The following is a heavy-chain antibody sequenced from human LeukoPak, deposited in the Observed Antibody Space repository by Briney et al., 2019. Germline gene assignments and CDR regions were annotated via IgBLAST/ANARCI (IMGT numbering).Heavy chain of an antibody. V-gene: IGHV3-30*03. CDR1: GFTFSSYG. Sequence: PGGSLRLSCAASGFTFSSYGMHWVRQAPGKGLEWVAVISYDGSNKYYADSVKGRFTISRDNSKNTLYLQMNSLRAEDTAVYYCARTSDWFDPWGQGTLVTVSS. CDR3: ARTSDWFDP. D-gene: IGHD3-10*01. J-gene: IGHJ5*02. CDR2: ISYDGSNK.